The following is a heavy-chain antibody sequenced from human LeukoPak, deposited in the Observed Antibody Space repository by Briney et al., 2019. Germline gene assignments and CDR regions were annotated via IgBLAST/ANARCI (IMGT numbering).Heavy chain of an antibody. J-gene: IGHJ5*02. D-gene: IGHD3-10*01. CDR1: GGSISGYY. CDR3: ARDEGVRGARLFDP. Sequence: SETLSLTCTVSGGSISGYYWSWIRQPAGKGLEWIGRIYTSGSTNYNPSLKSRVTMSVDTSKNQFSLKLSSVTAADTAVYYCARDEGVRGARLFDPWGQGTLVTVSS. CDR2: IYTSGST. V-gene: IGHV4-4*07.